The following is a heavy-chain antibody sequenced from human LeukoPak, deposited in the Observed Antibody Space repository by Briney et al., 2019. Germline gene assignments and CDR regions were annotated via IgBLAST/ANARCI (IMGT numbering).Heavy chain of an antibody. Sequence: GGSLRLSCAGSGFTFSDYYMSWIRQAPGKGLEWVSCISTSGSTIYYADSVKGRFTISRDNAKNSLYLQMNSLRAEDTAVYYCARQNSGRYFYYGMDAWGQGTMVIVSS. CDR2: ISTSGSTI. V-gene: IGHV3-11*01. J-gene: IGHJ6*02. CDR3: ARQNSGRYFYYGMDA. CDR1: GFTFSDYY. D-gene: IGHD1-26*01.